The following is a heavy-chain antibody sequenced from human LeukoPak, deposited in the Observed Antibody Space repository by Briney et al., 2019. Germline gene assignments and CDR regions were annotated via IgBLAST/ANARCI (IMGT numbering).Heavy chain of an antibody. CDR3: ARGRFSGLPRATTSQFDY. J-gene: IGHJ4*02. Sequence: SETLSLACAVDGGSFSGDHGSWVRQSPGKGLEWIGEIKDSGSPTFNPSLKSRVTMSVDTSHNQFSVRLSSLTAADTAVYYCARGRFSGLPRATTSQFDYWGQGTLVTVSS. CDR1: GGSFSGDH. D-gene: IGHD6-19*01. CDR2: IKDSGSP. V-gene: IGHV4-34*01.